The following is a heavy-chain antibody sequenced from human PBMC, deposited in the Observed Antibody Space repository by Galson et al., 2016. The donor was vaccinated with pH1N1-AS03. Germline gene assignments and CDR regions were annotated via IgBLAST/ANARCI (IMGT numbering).Heavy chain of an antibody. CDR1: GLEFSYFW. V-gene: IGHV3-7*03. CDR3: ARGEMIGDDS. CDR2: IKQDGCET. Sequence: SLRLSCAASGLEFSYFWMTWVRQAPGKGPEWVANIKQDGCETHYVDSVKGRFTISRDNAKNSLYLQMNSLRVEDTAMYYCARGEMIGDDSWGQGTLVTVSS. J-gene: IGHJ4*02. D-gene: IGHD3-16*01.